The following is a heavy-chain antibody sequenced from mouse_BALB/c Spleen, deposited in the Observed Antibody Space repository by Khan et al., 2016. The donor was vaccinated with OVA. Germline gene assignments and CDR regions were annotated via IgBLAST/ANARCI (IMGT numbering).Heavy chain of an antibody. CDR2: INTGSGDT. CDR3: ARGGYGTLAY. J-gene: IGHJ3*01. CDR1: GYAFTDYL. Sequence: QVQLQQSGAELVRPGTSVKVSCKASGYAFTDYLIEWLKQRPGQGLEWIGVINTGSGDTHYNEKFRGKATLTADKSSSTAYMQLSSLTSDDSAVYFCARGGYGTLAYWGQGTPVTVSA. D-gene: IGHD2-1*01. V-gene: IGHV1-54*01.